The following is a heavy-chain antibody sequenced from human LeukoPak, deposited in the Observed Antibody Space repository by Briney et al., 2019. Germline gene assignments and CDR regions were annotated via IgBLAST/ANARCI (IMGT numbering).Heavy chain of an antibody. D-gene: IGHD5-24*01. V-gene: IGHV4-34*12. CDR2: VFDGKTT. J-gene: IGHJ4*02. CDR1: GESLNYYY. CDR3: ASGAWATRLHS. Sequence: SDTLSLTCAVYGESLNYYYWSWIRQSPEKGLEWIGEVFDGKTTNYNPSLNSRVTISAVTSSNQFSPNLKSVTAADTAAYYCASGAWATRLHSWAQGTLVIVSS.